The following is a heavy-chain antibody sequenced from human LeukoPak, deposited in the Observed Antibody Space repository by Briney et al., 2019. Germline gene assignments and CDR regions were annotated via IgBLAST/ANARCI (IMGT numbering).Heavy chain of an antibody. Sequence: GGSLRPSCVGSGFTFSDYGMHWVRQAPGKGLEWVAFIRYDGSDKYYADSVKGRFTISRDNSKDTLYLQMNSLRAEDTAVYYCAKRVGATNIDYWGQGTLATVSS. J-gene: IGHJ4*02. CDR3: AKRVGATNIDY. CDR1: GFTFSDYG. V-gene: IGHV3-30*02. D-gene: IGHD1-26*01. CDR2: IRYDGSDK.